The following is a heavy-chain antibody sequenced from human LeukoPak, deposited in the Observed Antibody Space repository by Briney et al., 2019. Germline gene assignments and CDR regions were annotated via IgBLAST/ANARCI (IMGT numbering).Heavy chain of an antibody. CDR3: ARLSFYYGMDV. CDR2: IKQDGGEK. Sequence: GGSLRLSCVDSEFTFSDSWMSWVRQAPGKGLEWVANIKQDGGEKYYVGSVKGRFTISRDNAKNSLYLQMNSLRAEDTAIYYCARLSFYYGMDVWGQGTTVIVSS. CDR1: EFTFSDSW. V-gene: IGHV3-7*01. J-gene: IGHJ6*02.